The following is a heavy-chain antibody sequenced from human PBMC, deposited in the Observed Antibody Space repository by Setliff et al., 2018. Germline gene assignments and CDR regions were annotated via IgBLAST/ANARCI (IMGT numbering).Heavy chain of an antibody. CDR3: AISTLSICSGGSCPNVFDV. V-gene: IGHV5-51*01. CDR1: GYSFTSYW. Sequence: PGESLKISCKGSGYSFTSYWIGWVRQMPGKGLEWMGIIYPGDSDTRYSPSFQGQVTISADKSISTAYLQWSSLRSDDTAIYYCAISTLSICSGGSCPNVFDVWGPGTLVTVSS. D-gene: IGHD2-15*01. CDR2: IYPGDSDT. J-gene: IGHJ3*01.